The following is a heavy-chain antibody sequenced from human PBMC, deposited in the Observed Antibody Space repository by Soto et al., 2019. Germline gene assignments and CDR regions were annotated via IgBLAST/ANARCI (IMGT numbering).Heavy chain of an antibody. CDR3: ARGRYGDY. V-gene: IGHV1-18*01. D-gene: IGHD1-1*01. CDR1: GYAFTTYG. J-gene: IGHJ4*01. Sequence: QVHLVQSGAEVKKPGASVKVSCKGSGYAFTTYGITWVRQAPGQGLEWMGWISAHNGNTNYAQKLQGRVTVTRDTSTSTAYRELRSLISDGTAVYYCARGRYGDYWGHGALVTVSS. CDR2: ISAHNGNT.